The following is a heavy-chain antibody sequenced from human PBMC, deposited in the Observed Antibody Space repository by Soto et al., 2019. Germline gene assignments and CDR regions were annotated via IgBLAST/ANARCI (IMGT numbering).Heavy chain of an antibody. V-gene: IGHV3-21*01. CDR3: ARDTGLDPLH. CDR1: GFTFSSYS. D-gene: IGHD4-4*01. J-gene: IGHJ4*02. CDR2: ISSSSSYI. Sequence: SLRLSCAASGFTFSSYSMNWVRQAPGKGLEWVSSISSSSSYIYYAGSVKGRFTISRDNAKNSLYLQMNSLRAEDTAVYYCARDTGLDPLHGGQGTLVTVSS.